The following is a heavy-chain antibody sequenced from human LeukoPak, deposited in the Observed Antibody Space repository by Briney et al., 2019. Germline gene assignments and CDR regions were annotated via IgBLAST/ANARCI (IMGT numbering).Heavy chain of an antibody. J-gene: IGHJ6*03. D-gene: IGHD6-19*01. CDR2: IKSKTDGGTT. CDR1: GFTFSNAW. Sequence: GGSLRLSCAASGFTFSNAWMSWVRQAPGKGLEWVGRIKSKTDGGTTDYAAPVKGRLTISRDDSKNTLYLQMNSLKTEDTAVYYCTTENRYSSGWYSFAYYYMDVWGKGTTVTVSS. V-gene: IGHV3-15*01. CDR3: TTENRYSSGWYSFAYYYMDV.